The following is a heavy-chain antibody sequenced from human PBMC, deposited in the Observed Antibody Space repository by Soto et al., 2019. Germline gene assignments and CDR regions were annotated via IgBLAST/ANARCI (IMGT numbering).Heavy chain of an antibody. D-gene: IGHD1-7*01. V-gene: IGHV1-18*01. CDR3: ARDRGYNWNYGWFDP. J-gene: IGHJ5*02. Sequence: QVQLVQSGAEVKKPGASVKVSCKASGYTFTSYGISWVRQAPGQGLEWMGRISAYNGNTNYAQKIQGRVTITTDTSTSTAYMELTSLRSDDTAVYYGARDRGYNWNYGWFDPWGQGTLVTVSS. CDR1: GYTFTSYG. CDR2: ISAYNGNT.